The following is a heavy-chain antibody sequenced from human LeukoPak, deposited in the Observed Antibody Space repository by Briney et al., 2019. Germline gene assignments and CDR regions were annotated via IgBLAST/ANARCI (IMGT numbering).Heavy chain of an antibody. CDR1: GFTFSSYA. V-gene: IGHV3-23*01. CDR2: ICGSGGST. Sequence: GGSLRLSCAASGFTFSSYAMSWVRQAPGKGLEWVSAICGSGGSTYYADSVKGRFTISRDNSKNTLYLQMNSLRAEDTAVYYCAKKLLWFGEFCYWGQGTLVTVSS. J-gene: IGHJ4*02. D-gene: IGHD3-10*01. CDR3: AKKLLWFGEFCY.